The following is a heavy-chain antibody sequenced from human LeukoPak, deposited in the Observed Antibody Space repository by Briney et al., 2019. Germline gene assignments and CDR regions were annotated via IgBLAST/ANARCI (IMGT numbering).Heavy chain of an antibody. Sequence: GGSLRLSCAASGFTFSSYSMNWVRQAPGKGLEGVSSISSSSSYIYYADSVKGRFTISRDNAKNSLYLQMNSLRAEDTAVYYCARVGGGATIYYYYYYMDVWGKGTTVTVSS. CDR1: GFTFSSYS. CDR3: ARVGGGATIYYYYYYMDV. CDR2: ISSSSSYI. V-gene: IGHV3-21*01. J-gene: IGHJ6*03. D-gene: IGHD1-26*01.